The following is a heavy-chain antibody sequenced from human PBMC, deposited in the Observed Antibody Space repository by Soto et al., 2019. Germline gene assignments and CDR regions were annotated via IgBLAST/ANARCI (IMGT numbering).Heavy chain of an antibody. V-gene: IGHV4-39*01. CDR1: GGSISSSSYY. CDR3: ARLRHRLVQFDY. J-gene: IGHJ4*02. CDR2: VYYSGST. Sequence: SETLSLTCTVSGGSISSSSYYWGWIRQPPGKGLEWIGSVYYSGSTYYNPSLKSRVTISVDTSKNQFSLKLSSVTAADTAVYYCARLRHRLVQFDYWGQGTLVTVSS. D-gene: IGHD6-19*01.